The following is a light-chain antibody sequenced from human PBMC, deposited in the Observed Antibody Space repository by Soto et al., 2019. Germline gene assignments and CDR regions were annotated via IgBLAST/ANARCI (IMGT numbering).Light chain of an antibody. V-gene: IGKV1-5*01. CDR2: HAS. CDR3: QQYDSLWT. J-gene: IGKJ1*01. CDR1: QSVNRW. Sequence: DIQMTQSPSTLSASVGERVIITCRASQSVNRWLAWYQQKPGRAPKLLIYHASSLPSGVPARFSGSGSGTEFTLTISSLQPDDFATYYCQQYDSLWTFGQGTKVEIK.